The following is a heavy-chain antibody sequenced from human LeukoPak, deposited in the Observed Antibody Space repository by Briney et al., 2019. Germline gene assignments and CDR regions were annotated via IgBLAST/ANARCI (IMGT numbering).Heavy chain of an antibody. D-gene: IGHD4-17*01. CDR2: ISSSGLTM. V-gene: IGHV3-48*03. CDR1: GFTFSNYE. CDR3: ARRTTGDDY. J-gene: IGHJ4*02. Sequence: PGGSLRLSCAASGFTFSNYEMNWVRQAPGRGLEWVSCISSSGLTMYYADSVKGRFTISRDNAKNSLYLQMNSLRAEDTGVYYCARRTTGDDYWGQGTLVTVSS.